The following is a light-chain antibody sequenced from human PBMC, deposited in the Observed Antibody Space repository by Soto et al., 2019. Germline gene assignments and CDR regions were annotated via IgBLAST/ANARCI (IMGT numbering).Light chain of an antibody. J-gene: IGLJ1*01. CDR2: EVS. CDR3: SSYTSSTTDV. Sequence: QSSLTQPASVSGSPGQSITISCTGTSSDVGGYNYVSWYQQHPGKAPKLIIYEVSNRPSGVSNRFSGSKSDNTASLTISGIQAEDEADYYCSSYTSSTTDVFGTGTKPTVL. V-gene: IGLV2-14*01. CDR1: SSDVGGYNY.